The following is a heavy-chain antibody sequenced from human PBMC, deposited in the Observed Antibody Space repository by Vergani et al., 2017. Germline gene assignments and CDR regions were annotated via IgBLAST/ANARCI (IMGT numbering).Heavy chain of an antibody. CDR1: GFTFSNAW. J-gene: IGHJ6*02. V-gene: IGHV3-15*01. D-gene: IGHD6-13*01. CDR2: IKSKTDGGTT. CDR3: TTAGIAAAGTTLYYYYGMDV. Sequence: EVQLVESGGGLVQPGGSLRLSCAASGFTFSNAWMSWVRQAPGKGLEWVGRIKSKTDGGTTDYAAPVKGRFTISRDDSKNTLYLQMNSLKTEDTAVYYCTTAGIAAAGTTLYYYYGMDVWGQGTTVTVSS.